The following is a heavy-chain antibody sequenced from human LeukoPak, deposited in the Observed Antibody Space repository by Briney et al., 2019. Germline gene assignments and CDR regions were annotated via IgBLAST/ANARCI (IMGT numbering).Heavy chain of an antibody. Sequence: SETLSLTCTVSGGSISSYYWSWIRQPAGKGLEWIGRIYTSGSTNYNPSLKSRVTMPVDTSKNQFCLKLSSVTAADTAVYYCARDGGWFYYYYMDVWGKGTTVTVSS. CDR2: IYTSGST. V-gene: IGHV4-4*07. J-gene: IGHJ6*03. CDR3: ARDGGWFYYYYMDV. CDR1: GGSISSYY. D-gene: IGHD6-19*01.